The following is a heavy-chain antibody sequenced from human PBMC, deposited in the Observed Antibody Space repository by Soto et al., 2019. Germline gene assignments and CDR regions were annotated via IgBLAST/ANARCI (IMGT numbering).Heavy chain of an antibody. D-gene: IGHD3-10*01. Sequence: PGGSLILSCAASGFTFSDFAMSWVRQAPGKGLEWVSSISGSGGSTYYADSVKGRFTISRDNSKNTLYLQMNSLRAEDTAVYYCAKGLEGAISVAAYYYYGMDVWGQGTTDTVSS. CDR3: AKGLEGAISVAAYYYYGMDV. V-gene: IGHV3-23*01. CDR2: ISGSGGST. J-gene: IGHJ6*02. CDR1: GFTFSDFA.